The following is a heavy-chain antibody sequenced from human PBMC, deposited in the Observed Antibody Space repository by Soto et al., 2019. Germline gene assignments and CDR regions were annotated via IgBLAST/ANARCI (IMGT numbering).Heavy chain of an antibody. D-gene: IGHD5-18*01. Sequence: SETLSLTCTVSGGSISSSSYYWGWIRQPPGKGLEWIGSIYYSGSTYYNPSLKSRVTISVDTSKNQFSLKLSSVTAADTAVHYCARDVDTGMFDPWGQGTLVTVS. V-gene: IGHV4-39*01. J-gene: IGHJ5*02. CDR2: IYYSGST. CDR1: GGSISSSSYY. CDR3: ARDVDTGMFDP.